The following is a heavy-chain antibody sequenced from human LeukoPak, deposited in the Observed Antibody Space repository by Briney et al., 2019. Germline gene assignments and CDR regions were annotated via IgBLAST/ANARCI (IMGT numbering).Heavy chain of an antibody. CDR3: ARRVVNNRNWYFDL. V-gene: IGHV5-51*01. CDR1: GYSFTSYW. J-gene: IGHJ2*01. Sequence: GDSLKISCKGSGYSFTSYWIGWVRQMPGKGLEWMGIIYPGDSDTRYSPSFQGQVTISADKSINTAYLQWSSLKASDTAMYYCARRVVNNRNWYFDLWGRGTLVTVSS. D-gene: IGHD4-23*01. CDR2: IYPGDSDT.